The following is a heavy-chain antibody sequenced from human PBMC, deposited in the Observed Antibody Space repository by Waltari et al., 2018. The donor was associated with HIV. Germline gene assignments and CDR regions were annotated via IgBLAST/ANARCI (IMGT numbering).Heavy chain of an antibody. CDR3: ARGSSWFDP. Sequence: QVQLVQSGAEVKKPGASVKVSCKASGYTFTSYAMHWVRQAPGQRLEWMGWITAGNGNTKYSQKFQGRVPITRDTSASTAYMERSSLRSEDTAVYYCARGSSWFDPWGQGTLVTVSS. V-gene: IGHV1-3*01. CDR1: GYTFTSYA. CDR2: ITAGNGNT. J-gene: IGHJ5*02.